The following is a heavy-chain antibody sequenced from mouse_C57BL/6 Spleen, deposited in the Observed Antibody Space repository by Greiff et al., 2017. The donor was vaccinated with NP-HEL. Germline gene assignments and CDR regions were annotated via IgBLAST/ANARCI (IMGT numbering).Heavy chain of an antibody. CDR2: IDPETGGT. D-gene: IGHD1-1*01. V-gene: IGHV1-15*01. CDR3: TRDRGSSYGYFDV. CDR1: GYTFTDYE. Sequence: VQLQQSGAELVRPGASVTLSCKASGYTFTDYEMHWVKQTPVHGLEWIGAIDPETGGTAYNQKFKGKAILTADKSSSTAYMELRSLTSEDSAVDYCTRDRGSSYGYFDVWGTGTTVTVSS. J-gene: IGHJ1*03.